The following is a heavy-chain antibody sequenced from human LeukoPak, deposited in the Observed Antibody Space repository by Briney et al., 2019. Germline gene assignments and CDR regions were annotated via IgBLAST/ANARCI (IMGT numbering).Heavy chain of an antibody. Sequence: ASVRVSFKPSGYTFTMYDINLVRQAPGQGRGWMGWMNPNSGNTGYAQKFQGRVTMTRNTSISTAYMELSSLRSEDTAVYYCARGRAVASGYWGQGTLVTVSS. J-gene: IGHJ4*02. CDR2: MNPNSGNT. V-gene: IGHV1-8*01. D-gene: IGHD6-19*01. CDR3: ARGRAVASGY. CDR1: GYTFTMYD.